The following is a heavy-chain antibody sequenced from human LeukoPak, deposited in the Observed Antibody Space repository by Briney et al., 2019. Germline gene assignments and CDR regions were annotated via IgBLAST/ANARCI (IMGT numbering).Heavy chain of an antibody. J-gene: IGHJ4*02. CDR3: ARGEKPYDY. CDR1: GYTFTYYV. Sequence: ASVKVSCKTSGYTFTYYVISWVRQAPGQGLEWRGWINAYNGNTNDAQKFQGRVTMTTDTSTSTAYMELSSLRSDDPAVYYCARGEKPYDYWGQGTLVSVSS. D-gene: IGHD1-26*01. V-gene: IGHV1-18*01. CDR2: INAYNGNT.